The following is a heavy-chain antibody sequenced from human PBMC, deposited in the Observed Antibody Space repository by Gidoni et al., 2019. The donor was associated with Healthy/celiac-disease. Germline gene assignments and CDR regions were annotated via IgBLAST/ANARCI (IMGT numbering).Heavy chain of an antibody. Sequence: QVQLVESGGGWVQPGRSLRLAFAASGFTFSSYPLPWVRQAPGKGLEWVEVISYDGSNKYYADSVKGRFTISRDNSKNTLYLQMNSLRAEDTAVYYCARDFNYYGSASLYYYYGMDVWGQGTTVTVSS. CDR1: GFTFSSYP. CDR3: ARDFNYYGSASLYYYYGMDV. CDR2: ISYDGSNK. J-gene: IGHJ6*02. V-gene: IGHV3-30-3*01. D-gene: IGHD3-10*01.